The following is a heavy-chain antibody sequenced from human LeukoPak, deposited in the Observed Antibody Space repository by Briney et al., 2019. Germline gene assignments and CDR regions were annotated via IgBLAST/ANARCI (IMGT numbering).Heavy chain of an antibody. D-gene: IGHD2-2*01. J-gene: IGHJ2*01. CDR2: INPSGGST. CDR1: GYTFTSYY. Sequence: ASVKVSCKASGYTFTSYYMHWVRQAPGQGLEWMGIINPSGGSTSYAQKFQGRVTMTRDTSTSTVYMELSSLRSEDTAVYYCARHRGVVVPADTLHWYFDLWGRGTLVTVSS. CDR3: ARHRGVVVPADTLHWYFDL. V-gene: IGHV1-46*01.